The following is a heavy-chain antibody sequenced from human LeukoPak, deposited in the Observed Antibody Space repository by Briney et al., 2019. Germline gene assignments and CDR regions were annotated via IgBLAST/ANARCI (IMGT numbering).Heavy chain of an antibody. CDR2: ISGSGGST. Sequence: GGSLRLSCAASGFTFRSYAMSWVRQAPGKGLEWVSAISGSGGSTYYADSVKGRFTISRDNSKNTLYLQMNSLRAEDTAVYYCAKGGYYFYYFDYWGQGTLVTVSS. CDR1: GFTFRSYA. J-gene: IGHJ4*02. D-gene: IGHD3-22*01. CDR3: AKGGYYFYYFDY. V-gene: IGHV3-23*01.